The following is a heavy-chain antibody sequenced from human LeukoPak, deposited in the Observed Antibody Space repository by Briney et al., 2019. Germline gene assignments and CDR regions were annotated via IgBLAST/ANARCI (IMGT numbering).Heavy chain of an antibody. V-gene: IGHV3-15*01. Sequence: TGGSLRLSCAASGFTFSTAWMSWVRQAPGKGLEWVGRIKSKADGGTIDYAAPVKGRVTISRDDSKNTLYLQVNSLKTEDTAVYYCSTDRKLGADFDYWGQGTLVTVS. D-gene: IGHD1-26*01. CDR3: STDRKLGADFDY. CDR1: GFTFSTAW. J-gene: IGHJ4*02. CDR2: IKSKADGGTI.